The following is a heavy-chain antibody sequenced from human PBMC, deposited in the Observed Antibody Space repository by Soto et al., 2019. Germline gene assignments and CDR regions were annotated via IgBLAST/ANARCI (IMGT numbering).Heavy chain of an antibody. V-gene: IGHV3-23*01. Sequence: PVWPLSLSWSASLFTFSNYDMRWVLQTPGKGLEWVSTVSGSVGGTYYADSVKGRFTISRDNSKNTLSMQMNSLRAEDTAVYYCAKARGSRTPAPGTYWGQGILVTVSS. CDR2: VSGSVGGT. CDR1: LFTFSNYD. J-gene: IGHJ4*02. CDR3: AKARGSRTPAPGTY. D-gene: IGHD2-2*01.